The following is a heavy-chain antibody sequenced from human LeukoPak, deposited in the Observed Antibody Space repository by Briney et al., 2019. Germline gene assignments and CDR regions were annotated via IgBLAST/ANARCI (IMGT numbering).Heavy chain of an antibody. CDR1: GFTLRDYH. J-gene: IGHJ3*01. V-gene: IGHV3-72*01. D-gene: IGHD3-22*01. CDR3: ARDGAEGDDSAFDV. CDR2: TRSKVRKYAT. Sequence: RGSLRLSCVGSGFTLRDYHMDWVREAPRMGLGWVGRTRSKVRKYATEYAASAKGRFTISRDESENSVFLHLSSLTVEDTALYYCARDGAEGDDSAFDVWGQGTMVTVSS.